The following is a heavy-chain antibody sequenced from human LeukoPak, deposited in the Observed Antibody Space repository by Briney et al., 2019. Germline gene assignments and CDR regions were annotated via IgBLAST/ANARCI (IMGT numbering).Heavy chain of an antibody. V-gene: IGHV3-74*01. D-gene: IGHD3-3*01. CDR1: GFTFSSSW. CDR2: ITPDGSGT. Sequence: GGSLRLSCAASGFTFSSSWIHWVRQAPGKGLVWVSRITPDGSGTDYADSVKGRFTISRDNAKNTLYLQMNSLRVEDTAVYYCAKSMSGPNDYWGQGTLVTVSS. CDR3: AKSMSGPNDY. J-gene: IGHJ4*02.